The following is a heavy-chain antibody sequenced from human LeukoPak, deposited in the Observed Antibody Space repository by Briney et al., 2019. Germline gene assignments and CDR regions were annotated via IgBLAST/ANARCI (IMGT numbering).Heavy chain of an antibody. J-gene: IGHJ4*02. CDR2: IYYSGST. V-gene: IGHV4-30-4*08. D-gene: IGHD3-22*01. CDR3: ARDVKREGSGYSDY. CDR1: GGSISSGDYY. Sequence: SQTLSLTCTVSGGSISSGDYYWSWIRQPPGKGLEWTGYIYYSGSTYYNPSLKSRVTISVDTSKNQFSLKLSSVTAADTAVCYCARDVKREGSGYSDYWGQGTLVTVSS.